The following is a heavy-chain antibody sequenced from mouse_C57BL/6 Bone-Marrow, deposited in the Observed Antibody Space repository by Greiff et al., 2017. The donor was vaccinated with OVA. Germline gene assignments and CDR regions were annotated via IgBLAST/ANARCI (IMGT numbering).Heavy chain of an antibody. CDR3: ARSPYGNLPY. Sequence: VQLQQSGAELVRPGASVKLSCTASGFNIKDDYMHWVKQRPEQGLEWIGWIDPENGDTEYASKFQGKATITADTSSNTAYLQLSSLTSEDSAVYCCARSPYGNLPYWGQGTTLTVSS. CDR1: GFNIKDDY. V-gene: IGHV14-4*01. CDR2: IDPENGDT. D-gene: IGHD2-1*01. J-gene: IGHJ2*01.